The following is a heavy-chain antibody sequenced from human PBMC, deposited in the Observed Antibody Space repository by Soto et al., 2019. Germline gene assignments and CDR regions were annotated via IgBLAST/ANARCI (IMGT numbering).Heavy chain of an antibody. CDR2: ISSSGSTI. CDR3: ARVPTTVTTLLVYSYGMDV. Sequence: QVQLVESGGGLVKPGGSLRLSCAASGFTFSDYYMSWIRQAPGKGLEWVSYISSSGSTIYYADSVKGRFTISRDNAKNSLYLQMNSLRAEDTAVYYCARVPTTVTTLLVYSYGMDVWGQGTTVTVSS. D-gene: IGHD4-17*01. J-gene: IGHJ6*02. V-gene: IGHV3-11*01. CDR1: GFTFSDYY.